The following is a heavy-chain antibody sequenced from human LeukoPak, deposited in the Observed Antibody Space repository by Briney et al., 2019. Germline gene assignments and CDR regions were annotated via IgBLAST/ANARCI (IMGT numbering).Heavy chain of an antibody. J-gene: IGHJ5*02. V-gene: IGHV1-2*02. D-gene: IGHD5-12*01. Sequence: GASVKVSCKASGFTFTDYYIHWVRQAPGQGPEWMGWINPTSGNTNSAQRFQGRVTMTRDTSITTVYMELTRLRSDDTAMYYCARARRDIGYDGWFDPWGQGTLVTVSS. CDR2: INPTSGNT. CDR3: ARARRDIGYDGWFDP. CDR1: GFTFTDYY.